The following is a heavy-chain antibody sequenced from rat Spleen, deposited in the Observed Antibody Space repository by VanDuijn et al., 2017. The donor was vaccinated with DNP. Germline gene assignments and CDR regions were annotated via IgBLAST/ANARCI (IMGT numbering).Heavy chain of an antibody. CDR2: ISPSGGIT. CDR3: ARSRLPGYYPFAC. Sequence: EVQLVESGGGLVQPGRSLKLSCTASGFTFSDHNMAWVRQAPKKGLEWVAFISPSGGITYYRGSVKGRFTISRDNAKSTLYLQMDSLRSEDTATYYCARSRLPGYYPFACWGQGTLVTVSS. J-gene: IGHJ3*01. CDR1: GFTFSDHN. D-gene: IGHD1-4*01. V-gene: IGHV5-25*01.